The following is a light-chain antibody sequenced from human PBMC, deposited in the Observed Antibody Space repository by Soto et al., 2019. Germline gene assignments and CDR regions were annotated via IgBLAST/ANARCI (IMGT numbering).Light chain of an antibody. CDR2: DAS. V-gene: IGKV1-5*01. CDR1: QKIGRW. J-gene: IGKJ1*01. CDR3: QQYHSSYPGAT. Sequence: DIQMTLSPSTLSASVGDRVTITCRASQKIGRWLAWYQQKPLKAPNLLIYDASSLETGVPSRFSGSGSETEFTLTISGLQPDDFATYYCQQYHSSYPGATFGQGTKVDIK.